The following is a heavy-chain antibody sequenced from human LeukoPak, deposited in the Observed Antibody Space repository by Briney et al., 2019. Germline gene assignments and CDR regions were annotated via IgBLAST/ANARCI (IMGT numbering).Heavy chain of an antibody. D-gene: IGHD2-2*01. CDR1: GFTFSSYG. CDR3: AKEALSYQLYLYFDY. V-gene: IGHV3-23*01. J-gene: IGHJ4*02. Sequence: PGGTLRLSCAASGFTFSSYGMSWVRQAPGKGLEWVSAISGSGGSTYYADSVKGRFTISRDNSKNTLYLQMNSLRAEDTAVYYCAKEALSYQLYLYFDYWGQGTLVTVSS. CDR2: ISGSGGST.